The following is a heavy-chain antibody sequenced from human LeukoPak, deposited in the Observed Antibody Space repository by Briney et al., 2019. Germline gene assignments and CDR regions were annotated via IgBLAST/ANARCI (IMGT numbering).Heavy chain of an antibody. CDR3: ARGRRWLNLFDY. CDR1: GYTFTSYD. D-gene: IGHD3-22*01. J-gene: IGHJ4*02. CDR2: MNPNSGNT. V-gene: IGHV1-8*01. Sequence: WASVKVSCKASGYTFTSYDINWVRQATGQGLEWMGWMNPNSGNTGYAQKFQGRVTMTRNTSISTAYMELSSLRSEDTAVYYCARGRRWLNLFDYWGQGTLVTVSS.